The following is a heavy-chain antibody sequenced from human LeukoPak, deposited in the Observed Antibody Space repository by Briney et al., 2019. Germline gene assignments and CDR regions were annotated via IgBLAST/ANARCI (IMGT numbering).Heavy chain of an antibody. V-gene: IGHV4-61*02. CDR2: IYTSGST. CDR3: ARETLYSSSSYFDY. CDR1: GGSISSGSYY. D-gene: IGHD6-6*01. Sequence: SETLSLTCTVSGGSISSGSYYWSWIRQPAGKGLEWIGRIYTSGSTNYNPSLKSRVTISVDTSKNQFSLKLSSVTAADTAVYYCARETLYSSSSYFDYWGQGTLVTVSS. J-gene: IGHJ4*02.